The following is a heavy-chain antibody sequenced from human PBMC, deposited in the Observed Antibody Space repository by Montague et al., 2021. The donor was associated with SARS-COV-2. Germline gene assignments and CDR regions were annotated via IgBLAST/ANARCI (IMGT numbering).Heavy chain of an antibody. CDR3: TRGIDSYKTGY. V-gene: IGHV4-59*01. Sequence: SETLSLTCTVSGGSIDSYYWSWLRQPPGKGLEWIGGYLFHIDTADYNASLRSRVTISVDTSKNQFSLKLTSVTAADTAVYYCTRGIDSYKTGYWGQGIQVTVSS. CDR2: LFHIDTA. J-gene: IGHJ4*02. CDR1: GGSIDSYY. D-gene: IGHD6-13*01.